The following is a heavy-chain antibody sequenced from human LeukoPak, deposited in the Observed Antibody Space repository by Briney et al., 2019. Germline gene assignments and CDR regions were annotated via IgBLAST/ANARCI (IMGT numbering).Heavy chain of an antibody. J-gene: IGHJ4*02. Sequence: GRSLRLSCAASGFTFSNYAMHWVRQAPGKGLEWVAVISNDGGNTYYADSVKGRFTISRDNSKNTLYLQSNSLRAEDTSVYYCARDSTYYYASGSSGPHYFDYWGQGTLVTISS. CDR1: GFTFSNYA. V-gene: IGHV3-30*01. CDR3: ARDSTYYYASGSSGPHYFDY. CDR2: ISNDGGNT. D-gene: IGHD3-10*01.